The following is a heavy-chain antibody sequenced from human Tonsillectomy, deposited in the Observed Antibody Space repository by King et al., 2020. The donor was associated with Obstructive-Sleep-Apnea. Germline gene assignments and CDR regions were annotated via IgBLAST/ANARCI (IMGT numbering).Heavy chain of an antibody. CDR2: IYYTGST. J-gene: IGHJ4*02. V-gene: IGHV4-39*01. CDR1: GDSVSSSHYF. CDR3: ASTMQYTHGQPPVDCRY. D-gene: IGHD2-8*01. Sequence: VQLQESGPGLVKPSETLSLTCTVSGDSVSSSHYFWGWIRQAPGRGLEWIGIIYYTGSTYYNPSLKSRVIISVDTSKNQFSLKLSAVTAADTAVYYCASTMQYTHGQPPVDCRYWGQGTLVTVSS.